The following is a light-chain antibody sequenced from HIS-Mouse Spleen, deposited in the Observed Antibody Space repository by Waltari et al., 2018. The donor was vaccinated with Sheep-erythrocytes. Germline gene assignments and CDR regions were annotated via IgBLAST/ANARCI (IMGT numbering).Light chain of an antibody. V-gene: IGKV1-39*01. Sequence: DIKMTQSPSSLSASVGARFTITCRASQSISSYLNWYQQKPGKAPKPLIYAASSLQSGVPSRFSGSGSGTEFTLTISSLQPEDFATYYCQQSYSTPYTFGQGTKLEIK. CDR2: AAS. CDR3: QQSYSTPYT. CDR1: QSISSY. J-gene: IGKJ2*01.